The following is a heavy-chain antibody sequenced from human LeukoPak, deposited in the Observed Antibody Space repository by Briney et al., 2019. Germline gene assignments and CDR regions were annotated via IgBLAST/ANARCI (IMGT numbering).Heavy chain of an antibody. CDR3: ARTSGLVGARTGWDYFDY. CDR1: GYSFTSYW. Sequence: GESLKISCKGSGYSFTSYWIGWVRQMPGKGLEWMGIIYPDDSDTRYSPSFKGQLTISADKSINTAYLQWSSLKASDTAMYYCARTSGLVGARTGWDYFDYWGQGTLVTVSS. J-gene: IGHJ4*02. D-gene: IGHD1-26*01. V-gene: IGHV5-51*01. CDR2: IYPDDSDT.